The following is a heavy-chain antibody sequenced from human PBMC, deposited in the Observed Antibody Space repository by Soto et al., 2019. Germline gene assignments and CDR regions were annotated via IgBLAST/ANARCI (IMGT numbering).Heavy chain of an antibody. D-gene: IGHD3-16*01. CDR3: ARYYDYVWGRLN. CDR1: GGSISSGDYY. V-gene: IGHV4-30-4*01. Sequence: QVQLQESGPGLVKPSQTLSLTCTVSGGSISSGDYYWSWLRQPPGKGLEWIGYIYYSGSTYYNPSLNSRVTISVDTSKNQFSLKLSSVTAADTAVYYCARYYDYVWGRLNWGQGTLVTVS. CDR2: IYYSGST. J-gene: IGHJ4*02.